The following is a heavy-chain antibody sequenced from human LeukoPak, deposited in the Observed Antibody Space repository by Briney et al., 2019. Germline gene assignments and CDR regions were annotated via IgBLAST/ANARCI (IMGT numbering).Heavy chain of an antibody. J-gene: IGHJ4*02. CDR1: GFTFSSYA. D-gene: IGHD6-19*01. Sequence: GGSLRLSCAASGFTFSSYATSWVRQAPGKGLEWVSAISGSGGSTYYADSVKGRFTISRDNSKNTLYLQMNSLRAEDTAVYYCARAGSSSGWYIVDYWGQGTLVTVSS. CDR2: ISGSGGST. CDR3: ARAGSSSGWYIVDY. V-gene: IGHV3-23*01.